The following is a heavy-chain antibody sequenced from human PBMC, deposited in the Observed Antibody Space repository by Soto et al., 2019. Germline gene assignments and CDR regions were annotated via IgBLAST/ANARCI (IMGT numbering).Heavy chain of an antibody. Sequence: HPGGSLRLSCAVSGFNVMSYWMSWVRQAPGKGLEWVASIKEDGSEIYCLQSVRGRFSISRDSAGNALHLTMNYLSAEDTGVYFCARDIGFDYVNWGQGTLVTVSS. CDR1: GFNVMSYW. J-gene: IGHJ4*02. CDR2: IKEDGSEI. D-gene: IGHD3-16*01. CDR3: ARDIGFDYVN. V-gene: IGHV3-7*01.